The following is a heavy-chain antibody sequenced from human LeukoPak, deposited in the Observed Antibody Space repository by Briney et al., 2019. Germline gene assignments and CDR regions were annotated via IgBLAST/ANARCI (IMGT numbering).Heavy chain of an antibody. Sequence: HPGGSLRLSCAASGFTFSSYAMSWVRQAPGKGLEWVANINQNGGEKYYVDSVKGRFTISRDNGKNSLYLQMNSLRAEDTAVYYCARYRHLGYWGQGTLVTVSS. J-gene: IGHJ4*02. CDR1: GFTFSSYA. CDR3: ARYRHLGY. V-gene: IGHV3-7*01. CDR2: INQNGGEK.